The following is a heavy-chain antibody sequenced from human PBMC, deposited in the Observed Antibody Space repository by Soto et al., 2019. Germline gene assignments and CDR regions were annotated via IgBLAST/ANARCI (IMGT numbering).Heavy chain of an antibody. CDR2: TRNKANSYTT. V-gene: IGHV3-72*01. J-gene: IGHJ5*02. Sequence: GGSLRLSCAASGFTFSDHYMDWVRQAPGKGLEWVGRTRNKANSYTTEYAASVKGRFTIARDDSKNSLYLQMNSLKTEDTAVYYCARVGVDNWFDPWGQGTLVTVS. CDR1: GFTFSDHY. CDR3: ARVGVDNWFDP.